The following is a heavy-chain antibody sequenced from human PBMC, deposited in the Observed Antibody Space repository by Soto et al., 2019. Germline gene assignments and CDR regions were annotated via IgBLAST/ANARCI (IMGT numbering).Heavy chain of an antibody. CDR3: ARPRQPYYYYFGMDV. Sequence: QVQLVESGGGVVQPGRSLGHSCAVSGFIFSNYGMHWVRQAPGKGLEWVAVISDDGSNKYYADSVKGRFAISRDSPKNTLYLQMNSLRGEDTAVYYCARPRQPYYYYFGMDVWGQGTTVTVSS. CDR2: ISDDGSNK. D-gene: IGHD2-2*01. J-gene: IGHJ6*02. CDR1: GFIFSNYG. V-gene: IGHV3-30*03.